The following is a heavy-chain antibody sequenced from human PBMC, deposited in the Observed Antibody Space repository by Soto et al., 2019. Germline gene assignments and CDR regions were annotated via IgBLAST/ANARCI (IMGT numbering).Heavy chain of an antibody. CDR2: VYPSGGGT. V-gene: IGHV1-46*04. CDR1: GYTFSITY. CDR3: ARGYCSGGNCYNGLDV. J-gene: IGHJ6*02. D-gene: IGHD2-15*01. Sequence: QVQLVQSGAEVRKPGASVRVSCKAAGYTFSITYLHWLRQAPGQGLEWLGLVYPSGGGTNYKESWKGRINITRDKSTSTVYMELSRLTSEDKAIYYCARGYCSGGNCYNGLDVWGQGTTVTVSS.